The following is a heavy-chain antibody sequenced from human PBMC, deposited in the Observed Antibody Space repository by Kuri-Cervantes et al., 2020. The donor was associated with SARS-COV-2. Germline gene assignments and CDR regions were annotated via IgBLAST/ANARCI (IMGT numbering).Heavy chain of an antibody. CDR2: IYHSGST. V-gene: IGHV4-38-2*02. Sequence: SETLSLTCTVSGGSISSGYYWGWIRQPPGKGLEWIGSIYHSGSTYYNPSLKSRVTISVDTSKNQFSLKLSSVTAADTAVYYCAEHVYYYDSSGYRLGAFDIWGQGTMVTVSS. CDR3: AEHVYYYDSSGYRLGAFDI. J-gene: IGHJ3*02. D-gene: IGHD3-22*01. CDR1: GGSISSGYY.